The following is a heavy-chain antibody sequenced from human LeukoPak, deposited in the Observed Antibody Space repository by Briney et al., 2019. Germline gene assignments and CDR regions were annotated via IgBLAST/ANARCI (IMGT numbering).Heavy chain of an antibody. CDR2: IKPDGSDK. V-gene: IGHV3-7*01. Sequence: GGSLRLSCAASGFTFSSYSMNWVRQAPGKGLEWVANIKPDGSDKYYVDSVKGRFTISRDNAKTSVYLQMNSLTAADMAVYYCARTLDTRLVRAFDIWGQGTTVTVSS. D-gene: IGHD3-16*01. CDR3: ARTLDTRLVRAFDI. CDR1: GFTFSSYS. J-gene: IGHJ3*02.